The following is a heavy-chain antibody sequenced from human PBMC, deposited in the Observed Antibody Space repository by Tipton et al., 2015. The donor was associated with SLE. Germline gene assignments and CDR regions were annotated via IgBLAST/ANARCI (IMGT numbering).Heavy chain of an antibody. V-gene: IGHV4-61*08. CDR1: GGSFGSGGYY. Sequence: TLSLTCTVSGGSFGSGGYYWTWIRQPPGKGLEWIGFMNYSGSTTYNPSLKSRVTISVDTTKNQFSLQLTSVTAADTALYYCARQYTAVTGYEIWGQGPLVAVSS. CDR2: MNYSGST. CDR3: ARQYTAVTGYEI. D-gene: IGHD4-17*01. J-gene: IGHJ4*02.